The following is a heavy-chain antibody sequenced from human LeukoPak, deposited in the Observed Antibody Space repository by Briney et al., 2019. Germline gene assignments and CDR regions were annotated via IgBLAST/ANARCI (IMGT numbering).Heavy chain of an antibody. D-gene: IGHD6-13*01. CDR2: INTDGSST. CDR3: ARESRAIAATAGPFDM. V-gene: IGHV3-74*01. Sequence: GGSLRLSCAASEFTFSSSWMHWVRQAPGKGLVWVSRINTDGSSTNYVDSVKGRFTISRDNAKNTLYLQMNSLRAEDTAVYYCARESRAIAATAGPFDMWGQGTMVTVSS. J-gene: IGHJ3*02. CDR1: EFTFSSSW.